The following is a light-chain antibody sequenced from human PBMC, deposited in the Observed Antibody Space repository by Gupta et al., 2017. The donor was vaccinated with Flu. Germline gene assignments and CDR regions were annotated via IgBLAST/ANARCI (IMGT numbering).Light chain of an antibody. J-gene: IGKJ3*01. Sequence: DIQMTQSPSSLSAFVGDRVTITCQANQDISGYVNWYQQRPGKAPRLLIYDVSQVEKGVPSRFSGRGSGTDFTFTINSRQPEDSANYYCQNEDNLPFPFGHGTNVDVK. CDR1: QDISGY. V-gene: IGKV1-33*01. CDR3: QNEDNLPFP. CDR2: DVS.